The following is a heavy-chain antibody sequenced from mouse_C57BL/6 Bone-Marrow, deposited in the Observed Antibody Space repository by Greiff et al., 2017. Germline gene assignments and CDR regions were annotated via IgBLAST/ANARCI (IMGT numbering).Heavy chain of an antibody. CDR2: IYPRSGNT. J-gene: IGHJ1*03. CDR3: AEGEYYYGRSYWYFDV. V-gene: IGHV1-81*01. Sequence: QVQLQQSGAELARPGASVKLSCKASGYTFTSYGISWVKQRTGQGLEWIGEIYPRSGNTYYNEKVKGKATLTADKSSSTAYKELRSLTAEDSAVYFCAEGEYYYGRSYWYFDVWGTGTTVTVSS. D-gene: IGHD1-1*01. CDR1: GYTFTSYG.